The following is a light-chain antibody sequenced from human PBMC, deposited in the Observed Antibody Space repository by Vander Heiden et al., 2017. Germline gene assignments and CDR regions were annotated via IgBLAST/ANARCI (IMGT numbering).Light chain of an antibody. CDR3: QQYNNWPPHT. Sequence: EIVMTQSPATLSVSPGERATPSCRASQSVSSNLAWYQQKPGQAPRLLIYGASTRATGIPARFSGSGSGTEFTLTISSLQSEDFAVYYCQQYNNWPPHTFGQGTKVEIK. CDR1: QSVSSN. V-gene: IGKV3-15*01. CDR2: GAS. J-gene: IGKJ1*01.